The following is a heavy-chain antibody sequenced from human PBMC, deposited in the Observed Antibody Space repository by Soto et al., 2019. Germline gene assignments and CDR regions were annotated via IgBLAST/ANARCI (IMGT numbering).Heavy chain of an antibody. V-gene: IGHV1-69*13. CDR1: GGTFSSYA. CDR3: ARGSHIVVVPAAKITVTTLTAYYYYGMDV. D-gene: IGHD2-2*01. CDR2: IIPIFGTA. J-gene: IGHJ6*02. Sequence: VAAVKVSCKASGGTFSSYAISWVRQAPGQGXEWMGGIIPIFGTANYAQKFQGRVTITADESTSTAYMELSSLRSEDTAVYYCARGSHIVVVPAAKITVTTLTAYYYYGMDVWGQGTTVTVSS.